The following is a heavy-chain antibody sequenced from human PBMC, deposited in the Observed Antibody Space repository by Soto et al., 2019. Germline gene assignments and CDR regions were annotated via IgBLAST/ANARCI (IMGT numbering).Heavy chain of an antibody. CDR3: AKAAGYCSGGGCYFFDY. J-gene: IGHJ4*02. V-gene: IGHV3-30*18. D-gene: IGHD2-15*01. CDR2: ISHHGSNK. Sequence: QVQLMESGGGVVQPGRSLRLSCAASGFIFSSYGMHWVRQAPGKGLDWVTFISHHGSNKYYSDSVKGRFSISRDNSKNTVYLQMDSLRPEDTAVYYCAKAAGYCSGGGCYFFDYWGQGILFTVSS. CDR1: GFIFSSYG.